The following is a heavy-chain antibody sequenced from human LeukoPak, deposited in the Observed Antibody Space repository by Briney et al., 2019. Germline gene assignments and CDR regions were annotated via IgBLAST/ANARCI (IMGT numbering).Heavy chain of an antibody. CDR1: GFTFSSYS. J-gene: IGHJ6*03. D-gene: IGHD3/OR15-3a*01. V-gene: IGHV3-23*01. Sequence: PGGSLRLSCAASGFTFSSYSMSWVRQAPGKGLEWVSAISGSGGSTYYADSVKGRFTISRDNSKNTLYLQMNSLRAEDTAVYYCAKDRSGLGYYYYYYMDVWGKGTTVTVSS. CDR2: ISGSGGST. CDR3: AKDRSGLGYYYYYYMDV.